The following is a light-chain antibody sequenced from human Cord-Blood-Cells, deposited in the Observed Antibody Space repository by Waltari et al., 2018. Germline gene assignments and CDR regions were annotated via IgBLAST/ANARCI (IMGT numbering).Light chain of an antibody. CDR2: DVS. Sequence: QSALTQPASVSGSPGQSITIPCTGTRSYVGGYNYVSWYQQHPGKAPKLMIYDVSNRPSGVSNRFSGSKSGNTASLTISGLQAEDEADYYCSSYTSSSTLFGGGTKLTVL. V-gene: IGLV2-14*01. CDR3: SSYTSSSTL. CDR1: RSYVGGYNY. J-gene: IGLJ2*01.